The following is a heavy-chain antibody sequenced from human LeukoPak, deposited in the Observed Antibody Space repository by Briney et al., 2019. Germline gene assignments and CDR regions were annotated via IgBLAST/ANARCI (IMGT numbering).Heavy chain of an antibody. Sequence: GGSPRLSCAASGFTFSSYSMNWVRQAPGKGLEWVSSISSSSSYIYYADSVKGRFTISRDNAKNSLYLQMNSLRAEDTAVYYCARDPYYYDSSGYSDAFDIWGQGTMVTVSS. J-gene: IGHJ3*02. CDR3: ARDPYYYDSSGYSDAFDI. CDR2: ISSSSSYI. D-gene: IGHD3-22*01. CDR1: GFTFSSYS. V-gene: IGHV3-21*01.